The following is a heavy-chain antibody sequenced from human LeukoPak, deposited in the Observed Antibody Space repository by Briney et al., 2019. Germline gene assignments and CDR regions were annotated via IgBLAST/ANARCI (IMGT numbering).Heavy chain of an antibody. CDR2: IYHSGNT. V-gene: IGHV4-38-2*01. CDR1: GYSISSGYY. J-gene: IGHJ5*02. D-gene: IGHD1-26*01. CDR3: ARQGGSYKNWFDP. Sequence: SETLSLTCAVSGYSISSGYYWGWIRQPPGKGLEWIGSIYHSGNTYYNPSLKSRVTISVDTSKNQFSLKLSSVTAADTAVYYCARQGGSYKNWFDPWGQGTLVTVSS.